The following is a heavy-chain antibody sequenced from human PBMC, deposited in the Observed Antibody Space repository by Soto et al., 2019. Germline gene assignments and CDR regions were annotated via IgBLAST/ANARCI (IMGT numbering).Heavy chain of an antibody. CDR3: AKQQGPGTPYYYAMDV. J-gene: IGHJ6*02. CDR1: GFTFSSYA. V-gene: IGHV3-23*01. Sequence: LRLSCAASGFTFSSYAMSWVRQAPGKGLEWVSTLSGSGGATYYAASVKGRFTISRDNSKNTVYLQMNSLGADDTAVYYCAKQQGPGTPYYYAMDVWGQGTAVTVSS. CDR2: LSGSGGAT. D-gene: IGHD1-1*01.